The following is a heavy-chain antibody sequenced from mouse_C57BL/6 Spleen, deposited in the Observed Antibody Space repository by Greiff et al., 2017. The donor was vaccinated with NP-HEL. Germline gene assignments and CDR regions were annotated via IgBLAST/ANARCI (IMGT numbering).Heavy chain of an antibody. Sequence: HVQLQQPGAELVKPGASVKLSCKASGYTFTSYWMHWVKQRPGQGLEWIGMIHPNSGSTNYNEKFKSKATLTVDKSSSTAYMQLSSLTSEDAAVYYCARTHYERAMDYWGQGTSVNGSS. CDR2: IHPNSGST. J-gene: IGHJ4*01. V-gene: IGHV1-64*01. CDR1: GYTFTSYW. CDR3: ARTHYERAMDY. D-gene: IGHD2-4*01.